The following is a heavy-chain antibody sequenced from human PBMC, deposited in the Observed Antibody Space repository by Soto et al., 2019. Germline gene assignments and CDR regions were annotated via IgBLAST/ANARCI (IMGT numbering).Heavy chain of an antibody. Sequence: PSETLSLTCTVSGGSVSNYYWTWIRQPPGKGLEWISYINYSGSTDHSPSLKSRVTISLDTSKNQFSLRLISVTAADTAVYYCARLAPHYRIRDYNYYSLDFWGQGTTVT. CDR2: INYSGST. CDR3: ARLAPHYRIRDYNYYSLDF. CDR1: GGSVSNYY. V-gene: IGHV4-59*02. J-gene: IGHJ6*02. D-gene: IGHD2-2*02.